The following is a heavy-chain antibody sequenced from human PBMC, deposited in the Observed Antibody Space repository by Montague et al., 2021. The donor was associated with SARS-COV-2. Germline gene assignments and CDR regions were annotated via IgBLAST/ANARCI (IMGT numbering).Heavy chain of an antibody. CDR3: ARAATITMIVVVIDAFDI. D-gene: IGHD3-22*01. CDR2: IYPVDSDT. V-gene: IGHV5-51*01. Sequence: QSGAEVKKPGESLKISCKGSGYSFTSYWIGWVRQMPGKGLGWMGIIYPVDSDTRYSPSFQGQVTISADKSISTAYLQWSSLKASDTAMYYCARAATITMIVVVIDAFDIWGQGTMVTVSS. CDR1: GYSFTSYW. J-gene: IGHJ3*02.